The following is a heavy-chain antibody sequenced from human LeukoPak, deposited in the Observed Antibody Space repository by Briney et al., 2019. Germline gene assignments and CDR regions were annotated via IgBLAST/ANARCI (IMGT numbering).Heavy chain of an antibody. Sequence: GGSLRLSCAASGFTFSDYYMSWIRQAPGKGLEWVANINEDGSGKYYVDSVKGRFTISRDNAKNSLSLQMSSLRAEDTAVYYCARGGLGAFDYWGQGTLVTVSS. D-gene: IGHD3-16*01. CDR2: INEDGSGK. CDR1: GFTFSDYY. V-gene: IGHV3-7*01. J-gene: IGHJ4*02. CDR3: ARGGLGAFDY.